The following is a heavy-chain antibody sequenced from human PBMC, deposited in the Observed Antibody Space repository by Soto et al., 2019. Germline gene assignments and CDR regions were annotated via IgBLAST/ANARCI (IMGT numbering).Heavy chain of an antibody. CDR2: IYPGDSDT. J-gene: IGHJ4*02. D-gene: IGHD3-22*01. CDR3: AREGAYYYDSSGYYSPYYFDY. Sequence: GESLKISCKGSGYSFTSYWIGWVRQMPGKGLEWMGIIYPGDSDTRYSPSFQGQVTISADKSISTAYLQWSSLKASGTAMYYCAREGAYYYDSSGYYSPYYFDYWGPGTLVTVSS. CDR1: GYSFTSYW. V-gene: IGHV5-51*01.